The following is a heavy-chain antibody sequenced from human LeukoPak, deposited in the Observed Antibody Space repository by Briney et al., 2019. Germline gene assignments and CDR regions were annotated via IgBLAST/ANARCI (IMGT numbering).Heavy chain of an antibody. J-gene: IGHJ3*02. CDR2: ISAYNGNT. CDR3: ARAPEPRYYDFWRDNDAFDI. Sequence: ASVKVSCKASGYTFTSYGISWVRQAPGQGLEWMGWISAYNGNTNYAQKLQGRVTMTTDTSTSTAYMELRSLRSDDTAVYYCARAPEPRYYDFWRDNDAFDIWGQGTMVTVSS. V-gene: IGHV1-18*01. D-gene: IGHD3-3*01. CDR1: GYTFTSYG.